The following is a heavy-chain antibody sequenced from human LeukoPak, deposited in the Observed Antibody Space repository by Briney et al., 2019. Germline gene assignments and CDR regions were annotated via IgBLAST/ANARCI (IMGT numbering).Heavy chain of an antibody. Sequence: SETLSLTCAVYGGSFSGYYWSWIRQPPGKGLEWIGEINHSGSTNYNPSLKSRVTISVDTSKNQFSLKLSSVTAADTAVYYCARDNLGYDAFDIWGQGTMVTVSS. CDR3: ARDNLGYDAFDI. CDR2: INHSGST. CDR1: GGSFSGYY. V-gene: IGHV4-34*01. D-gene: IGHD3-22*01. J-gene: IGHJ3*02.